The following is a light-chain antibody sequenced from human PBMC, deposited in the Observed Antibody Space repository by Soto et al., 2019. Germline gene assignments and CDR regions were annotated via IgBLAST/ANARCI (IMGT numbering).Light chain of an antibody. CDR3: QQYDNPIT. CDR2: DAS. CDR1: QDISNY. V-gene: IGKV1-33*01. J-gene: IGKJ5*01. Sequence: DIEMTQSPSSLSSSVGDIVTITCQASQDISNYLNWYQQKPGKAPKLLIYDASNLETGVPSRFSGSGSGTDFTFTISSLQPEDIATYYCQQYDNPITFGQGTRLEIK.